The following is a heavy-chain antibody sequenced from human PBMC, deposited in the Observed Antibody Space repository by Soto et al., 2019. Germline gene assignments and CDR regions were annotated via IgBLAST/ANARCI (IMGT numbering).Heavy chain of an antibody. CDR2: ISGSADGT. CDR1: GFTFDSYA. J-gene: IGHJ3*01. D-gene: IGHD3-3*01. V-gene: IGHV3-23*01. CDR3: AKDTVGGYSFWSGYYSDGLDV. Sequence: EVKLLESGGALAQPGGSLRLSCVGSGFTFDSYAISWVRQAPGKGLQWISAISGSADGTDYAHSVKGRFTISRDNSRNTVHLQMDSLRVEDTALYYCAKDTVGGYSFWSGYYSDGLDVWGQGTMVTVSS.